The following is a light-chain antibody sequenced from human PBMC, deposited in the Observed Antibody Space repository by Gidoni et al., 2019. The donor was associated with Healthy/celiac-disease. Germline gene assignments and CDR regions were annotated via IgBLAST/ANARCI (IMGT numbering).Light chain of an antibody. J-gene: IGLJ2*01. V-gene: IGLV2-8*01. CDR3: SSYAGSTHVV. CDR1: SSDVGGYNY. Sequence: PGQSVTIPCTGTSSDVGGYNYVSWYQQHPGKAPQLMIYEVSKRPSGVPDRFSGSKSGNTASLTVSVLQAEDEADYYCSSYAGSTHVVFGGGTKLTVL. CDR2: EVS.